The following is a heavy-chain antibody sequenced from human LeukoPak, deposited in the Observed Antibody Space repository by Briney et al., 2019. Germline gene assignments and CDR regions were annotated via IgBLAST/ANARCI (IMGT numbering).Heavy chain of an antibody. J-gene: IGHJ4*02. CDR1: AGFTFSDYW. CDR3: VSGIGWLPDY. CDR2: IKQDGREK. Sequence: GGSLRLSCAASAGFTFSDYWMSWVRQAPGKGLEWVAIIKQDGREKLYVDSVEGRFTISRDNAKSSLYLQMNSLRAEDTAVYYCVSGIGWLPDYWGQGTLVTVSS. V-gene: IGHV3-7*03. D-gene: IGHD6-19*01.